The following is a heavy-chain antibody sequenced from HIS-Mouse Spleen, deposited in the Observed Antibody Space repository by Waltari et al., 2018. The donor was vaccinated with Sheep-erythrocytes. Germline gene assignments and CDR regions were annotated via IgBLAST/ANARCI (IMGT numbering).Heavy chain of an antibody. Sequence: QVQLVQSGAEVKKPGSSVKVSCKASGGTFSSYAISWVRQAPGQGLEWMGRINPSLGIANYAQKFQGRVTITADKSTSTAYMELSSLRSEDTAVYYCAQTGATTPHFDYWGQGTLVTVSS. CDR3: AQTGATTPHFDY. D-gene: IGHD1-26*01. J-gene: IGHJ4*02. V-gene: IGHV1-69*04. CDR1: GGTFSSYA. CDR2: INPSLGIA.